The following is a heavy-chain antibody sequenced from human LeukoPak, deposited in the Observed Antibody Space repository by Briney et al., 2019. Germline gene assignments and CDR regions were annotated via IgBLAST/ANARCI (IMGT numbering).Heavy chain of an antibody. J-gene: IGHJ4*02. Sequence: GGSLRLSCAASGFTFSSYSMNWVRQAPGKGLEWVAVISYDGNNKYYADSVKGRFTISRDNSKSTLYVQMNSLRVEDTAVYYCAKEVTAAGGNFEYWGQGTLVTVSS. CDR3: AKEVTAAGGNFEY. V-gene: IGHV3-30*18. D-gene: IGHD6-13*01. CDR2: ISYDGNNK. CDR1: GFTFSSYS.